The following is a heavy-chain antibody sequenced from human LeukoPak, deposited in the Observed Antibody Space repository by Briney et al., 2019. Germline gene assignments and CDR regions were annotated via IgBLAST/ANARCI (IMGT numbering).Heavy chain of an antibody. D-gene: IGHD3-22*01. V-gene: IGHV1-18*01. CDR2: ISAYNGNT. CDR3: ARDYYDSSGYAEYFQH. J-gene: IGHJ1*01. CDR1: GYTFTNYG. Sequence: EASVKVSCKASGYTFTNYGISWVRQAPGQGLERMGWISAYNGNTNYAQKLQGRVTMTTDTSTSTAYMELRSLRSDDTAVYYCARDYYDSSGYAEYFQHWGQGTLVTVSS.